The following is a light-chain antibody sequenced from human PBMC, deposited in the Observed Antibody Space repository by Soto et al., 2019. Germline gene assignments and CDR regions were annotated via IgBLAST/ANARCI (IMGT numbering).Light chain of an antibody. V-gene: IGKV3-11*01. CDR2: DAS. Sequence: EIVLTQSPATLYLSPGERATLSCRASQSVSSYLAWYQQKPGQAPRLLIYDASNRATGIPARFSGSGSGTDFTLTIRSLEPEDFAVYYCQQRRNWPPISFGQGTRLEIK. CDR1: QSVSSY. J-gene: IGKJ5*01. CDR3: QQRRNWPPIS.